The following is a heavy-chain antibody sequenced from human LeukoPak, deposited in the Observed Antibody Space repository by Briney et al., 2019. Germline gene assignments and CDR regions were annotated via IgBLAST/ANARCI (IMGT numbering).Heavy chain of an antibody. D-gene: IGHD2-2*01. CDR1: GFTFSSYS. CDR2: ISGSGGST. Sequence: GGSLRLSRAASGFTFSSYSMSWVRQAPGKGLEWVSAISGSGGSTYYADSVKGRFTISRAHSKNTLYLQMNSLRADDTAVYYCARTTSWRSYYLYSNMDVWGQGTTIIVSS. J-gene: IGHJ6*02. V-gene: IGHV3-23*01. CDR3: ARTTSWRSYYLYSNMDV.